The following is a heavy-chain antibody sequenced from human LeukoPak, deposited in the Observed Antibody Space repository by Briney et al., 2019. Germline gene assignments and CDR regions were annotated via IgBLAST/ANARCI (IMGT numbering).Heavy chain of an antibody. D-gene: IGHD5-18*01. Sequence: GASVKVSCKASSYTFTSYGISWVRQAPGQGLEWMGWISAYNGNTNYAQKLQGRVTMTTDTSTSTAYMELRSLRSDDTAVYYCARDLSKPFVLHVDTAMGDYWGQGTLVTVSS. CDR2: ISAYNGNT. J-gene: IGHJ4*02. V-gene: IGHV1-18*01. CDR3: ARDLSKPFVLHVDTAMGDY. CDR1: SYTFTSYG.